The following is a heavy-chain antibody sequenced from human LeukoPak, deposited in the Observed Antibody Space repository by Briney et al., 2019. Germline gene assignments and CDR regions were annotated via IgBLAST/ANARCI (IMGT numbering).Heavy chain of an antibody. V-gene: IGHV3-23*01. CDR1: GFTFSSYA. CDR3: AKAPGSYYSSGSYYPSD. D-gene: IGHD3-10*01. Sequence: GGSLRLSCAASGFTFSSYAMSWVRQAPGKGLEWVSAISGSGGSTYYADSVKGRFTISRDNSKNTLYLQMNSLRAEDTAVYYCAKAPGSYYSSGSYYPSDWGQGTLVTVSS. J-gene: IGHJ4*02. CDR2: ISGSGGST.